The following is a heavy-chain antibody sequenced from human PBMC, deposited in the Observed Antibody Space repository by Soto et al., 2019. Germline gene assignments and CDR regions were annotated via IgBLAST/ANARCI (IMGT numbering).Heavy chain of an antibody. V-gene: IGHV4-39*01. Sequence: ETLSLTCTVSGGSISSSSYYWGWIRQPPGKGLEWIGSIYYSGSTYYNPSLKSRVTISVDTSKNQFSLKLSSVTAADTAVYYCARHSTKSVVWFREIEDCAFDIWGQGTMV. CDR3: ARHSTKSVVWFREIEDCAFDI. D-gene: IGHD3-10*01. CDR2: IYYSGST. CDR1: GGSISSSSYY. J-gene: IGHJ3*02.